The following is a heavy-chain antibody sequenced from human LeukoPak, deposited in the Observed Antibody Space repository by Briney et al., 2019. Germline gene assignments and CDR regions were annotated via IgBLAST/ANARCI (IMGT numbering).Heavy chain of an antibody. CDR3: AREATGDLDY. J-gene: IGHJ4*02. CDR2: IKHDGTEK. CDR1: GFTFSSYA. D-gene: IGHD5-12*01. Sequence: PGGSLRLSCAASGFTFSSYAMSWVRQAPGKGLEWVAYIKHDGTEKSYVDSVKGRFTISRDNAKNSLFLQMNSLRVEDTAMYYCAREATGDLDYWGQGTLVTVSS. V-gene: IGHV3-7*03.